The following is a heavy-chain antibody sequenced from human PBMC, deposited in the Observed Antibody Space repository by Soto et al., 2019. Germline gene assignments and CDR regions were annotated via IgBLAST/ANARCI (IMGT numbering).Heavy chain of an antibody. CDR1: GFTFSSYA. D-gene: IGHD2-15*01. Sequence: GGSLRLSCAASGFTFSSYAMSWVRQAPGKGLEWVSAISGSGGSTYYADSVKGRFTISRDNSKNTLYLQMNSLRAEDTAVYYCAKVHIVVVVAATPYYFDYWGQGTLVTVSS. J-gene: IGHJ4*02. CDR3: AKVHIVVVVAATPYYFDY. CDR2: ISGSGGST. V-gene: IGHV3-23*01.